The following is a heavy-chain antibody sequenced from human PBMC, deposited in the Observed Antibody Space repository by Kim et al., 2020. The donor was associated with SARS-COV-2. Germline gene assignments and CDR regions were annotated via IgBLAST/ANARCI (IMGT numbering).Heavy chain of an antibody. CDR2: ISSNSSST. Sequence: GGSLRLSCAASGFTFSNYYMSWIRQAPGKGLEWVSYISSNSSSTDYADSVKGRFTISRDNAKNSLYLQMNSLRAEDTAVYYCARGVCREQQLYYGMDGWGQGTKVTVPS. V-gene: IGHV3-11*05. J-gene: IGHJ6*02. D-gene: IGHD6-13*01. CDR3: ARGVCREQQLYYGMDG. CDR1: GFTFSNYY.